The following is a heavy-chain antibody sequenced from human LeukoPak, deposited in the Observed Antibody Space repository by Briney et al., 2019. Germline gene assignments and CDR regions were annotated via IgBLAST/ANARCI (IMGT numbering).Heavy chain of an antibody. CDR3: AREVNYDFWSGSPYYHYYGMDV. CDR1: GFTFSSYE. Sequence: GGSLRLSCAASGFTFSSYEMNWVRQAPGKGLEWVSYISSSGSTIYYADSVKGRFTISRDNDKNSLYLQMNSLRAEDTAVYYCAREVNYDFWSGSPYYHYYGMDVWGQGTTVTVSS. V-gene: IGHV3-48*03. J-gene: IGHJ6*02. D-gene: IGHD3-3*01. CDR2: ISSSGSTI.